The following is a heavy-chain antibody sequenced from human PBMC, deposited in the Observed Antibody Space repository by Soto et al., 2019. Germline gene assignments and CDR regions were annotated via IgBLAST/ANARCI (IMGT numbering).Heavy chain of an antibody. J-gene: IGHJ6*02. CDR3: ARDRMFTEASPDCMKV. CDR1: GGTFSSYA. CDR2: IIPIFGTA. V-gene: IGHV1-69*13. D-gene: IGHD2-15*01. Sequence: SVKVSCKASGGTFSSYAISWVRQAPGQGLEWMGGIIPIFGTANYAQKFQGRVTITADESTSTAYMELSSLRSDDTAVYYCARDRMFTEASPDCMKVWGQGTTVTVPS.